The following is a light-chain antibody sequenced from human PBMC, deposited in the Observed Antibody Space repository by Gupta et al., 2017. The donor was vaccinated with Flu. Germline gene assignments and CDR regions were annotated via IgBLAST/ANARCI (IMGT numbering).Light chain of an antibody. V-gene: IGLV2-14*01. CDR1: SSDVGGYNY. CDR2: EVT. J-gene: IGLJ3*02. CDR3: GSYTTSSTWV. Sequence: QSALTQPASVSGSPGQSITISCTGTSSDVGGYNYVSWYRQHPGKAPKLMIYEVTNRPSGVSNRFSGPKSGNTASLTISGLQAEDEADYFCGSYTTSSTWVFGGGTKLTVL.